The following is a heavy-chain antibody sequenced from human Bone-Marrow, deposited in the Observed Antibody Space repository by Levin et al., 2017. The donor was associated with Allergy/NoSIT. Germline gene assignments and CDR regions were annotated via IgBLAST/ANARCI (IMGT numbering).Heavy chain of an antibody. D-gene: IGHD6-13*01. V-gene: IGHV3-33*01. Sequence: GGSLRLSCAASGFTFSSYGMHWVRQAPGKGLEWVAVIWYDGSNKYYADSVKGRFTISRDNSKNTLYLQMNSLRAEDTAVYYCARDSHSSSWPGYYYYGMDVWGQGTTVTVSS. CDR2: IWYDGSNK. J-gene: IGHJ6*02. CDR1: GFTFSSYG. CDR3: ARDSHSSSWPGYYYYGMDV.